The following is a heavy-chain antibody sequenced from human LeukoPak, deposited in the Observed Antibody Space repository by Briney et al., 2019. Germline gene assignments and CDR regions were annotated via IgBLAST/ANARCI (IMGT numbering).Heavy chain of an antibody. CDR1: GASISSTNYY. CDR3: ARPQTSCSGGSCHYYYMDV. Sequence: SETLSLTCSVSGASISSTNYYWGWVRQPPGMGLEWIGSVFYSGGTSYNPSLKSRVTISVDTSKNQFSLKLNSVTAADTAVYYCARPQTSCSGGSCHYYYMDVWGTGTTVTVSS. D-gene: IGHD2-15*01. V-gene: IGHV4-39*01. CDR2: VFYSGGT. J-gene: IGHJ6*03.